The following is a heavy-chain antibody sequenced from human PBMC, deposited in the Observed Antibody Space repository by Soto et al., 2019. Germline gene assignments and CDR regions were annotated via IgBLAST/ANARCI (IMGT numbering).Heavy chain of an antibody. V-gene: IGHV4-39*01. D-gene: IGHD6-13*01. Sequence: PSETLSLTCTVSGGSISSSNYYWVWIRQPPGKALEYFGTIYYSGSTYYNPSLKSRVTMAVDTSKNQFSLELSSVTAADTAVYYCAGRKGLWYYNGMDVWGQGTTVTVSS. J-gene: IGHJ6*02. CDR1: GGSISSSNYY. CDR2: IYYSGST. CDR3: AGRKGLWYYNGMDV.